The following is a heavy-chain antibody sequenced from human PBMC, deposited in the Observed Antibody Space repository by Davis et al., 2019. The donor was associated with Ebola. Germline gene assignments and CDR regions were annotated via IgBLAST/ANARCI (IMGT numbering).Heavy chain of an antibody. CDR2: ISWNSGSI. J-gene: IGHJ4*02. D-gene: IGHD6-13*01. CDR1: GFTFSGSA. Sequence: PGGSLRLSCAASGFTFSGSAMHWVRQAPGKGLEWVSGISWNSGSIDYADSVKGRFTISRDNAKNSLYLQMNSLRAEDTALYYCAKDMASSSWYLYDYWGQGTLVTVSS. CDR3: AKDMASSSWYLYDY. V-gene: IGHV3-9*01.